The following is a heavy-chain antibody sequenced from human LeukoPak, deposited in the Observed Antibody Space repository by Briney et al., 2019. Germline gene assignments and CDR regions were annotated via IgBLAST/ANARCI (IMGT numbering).Heavy chain of an antibody. CDR3: ARGPSSSLYYYYYYYMDV. D-gene: IGHD6-6*01. Sequence: SETLSLTCTVSGGSISSYYWSWIRQPAGKGLEWIGRIYTSGSTNYNPSLKSRGTMSVDTSKNQFSLKLSSVTAADTAVYYCARGPSSSLYYYYYYYMDVWGKGTTVTVSS. CDR2: IYTSGST. CDR1: GGSISSYY. J-gene: IGHJ6*03. V-gene: IGHV4-4*07.